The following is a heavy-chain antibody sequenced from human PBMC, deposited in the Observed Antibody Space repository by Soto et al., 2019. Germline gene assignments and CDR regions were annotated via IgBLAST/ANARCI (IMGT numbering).Heavy chain of an antibody. CDR2: IWYDGSNK. CDR1: GFTFSSYG. Sequence: ESGGGVVQPGRSLRLSCAASGFTFSSYGMHWVRQAPGKGLEWVAVIWYDGSNKYYADSVKGRFTIYRDNSKNTLYLQMNSLRAEDTAVYYCARDGWDYYFDYWGQGTLVTVSS. CDR3: ARDGWDYYFDY. D-gene: IGHD1-26*01. J-gene: IGHJ4*02. V-gene: IGHV3-33*01.